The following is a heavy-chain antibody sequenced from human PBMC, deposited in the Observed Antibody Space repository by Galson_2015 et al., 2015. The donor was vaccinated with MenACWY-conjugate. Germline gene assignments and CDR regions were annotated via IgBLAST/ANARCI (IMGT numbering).Heavy chain of an antibody. J-gene: IGHJ5*02. CDR3: ARAYCSGNRCASSFGP. Sequence: SLRLSCAASGFTFSTYWMHWVRQAPGKGLVWVSRVNSDGRSTSYADSVKGRFSISRDNAKNTLYLQMNSLRAEDTAVYYCARAYCSGNRCASSFGPGGQGTLVTVSS. V-gene: IGHV3-74*01. CDR2: VNSDGRST. CDR1: GFTFSTYW. D-gene: IGHD1-14*01.